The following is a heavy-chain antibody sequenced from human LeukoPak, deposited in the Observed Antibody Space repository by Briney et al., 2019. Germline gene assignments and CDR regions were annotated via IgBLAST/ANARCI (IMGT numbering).Heavy chain of an antibody. CDR3: AKDFSGVPGANFDY. CDR2: ISASGDST. J-gene: IGHJ4*02. V-gene: IGHV3-23*01. Sequence: GGSLRLSCVASGFTFSTYAMSWVRQAPGKGLEWVFAISASGDSTYYADSVKGRFTISRDNSKNTLYLQMNSLRAEDTAVYYCAKDFSGVPGANFDYWGQGTLVTVSS. CDR1: GFTFSTYA. D-gene: IGHD2-2*01.